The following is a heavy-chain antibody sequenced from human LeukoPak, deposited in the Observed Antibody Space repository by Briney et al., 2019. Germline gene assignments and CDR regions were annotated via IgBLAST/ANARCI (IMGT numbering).Heavy chain of an antibody. Sequence: GESLKISGKGSRYSFTNYWIGWVRQMPGKVLQWMGSIYPGDSETRYSPSVQGPVTISADKSISTAYLQWSSLTASDTAMYYCVVSPHSVYSCYFDFWGQGTLVTASS. CDR3: VVSPHSVYSCYFDF. J-gene: IGHJ4*02. CDR1: RYSFTNYW. D-gene: IGHD5/OR15-5a*01. CDR2: IYPGDSET. V-gene: IGHV5-51*01.